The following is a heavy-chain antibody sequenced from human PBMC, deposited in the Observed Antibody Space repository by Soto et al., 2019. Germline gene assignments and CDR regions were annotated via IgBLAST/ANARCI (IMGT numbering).Heavy chain of an antibody. V-gene: IGHV5-10-1*03. J-gene: IGHJ4*02. CDR2: IDPSDSYT. CDR3: VRHGNGTPFYFDF. D-gene: IGHD1-1*01. Sequence: EVQLVQSGAEVKKHGESLRLSCQGSGYRFINYWISWVRQMPGKGLEWVGRIDPSDSYTVYSPSFQGHVTTSIDTAINTAFLAWRSLQASDTAMYYSVRHGNGTPFYFDFWGRGTLVPVSS. CDR1: GYRFINYW.